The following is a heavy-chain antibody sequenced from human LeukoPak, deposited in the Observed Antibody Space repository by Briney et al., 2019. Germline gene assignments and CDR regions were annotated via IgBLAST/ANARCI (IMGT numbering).Heavy chain of an antibody. D-gene: IGHD3-22*01. Sequence: SVTLSLTCTVSGGSISRYYWSWIRQPPGKGLEWIGYISYSGSTKYNPALMSRVTISVDTSKNQFSLKLSSATAADTAVYYCARLDYYHFDYWGQGTVVTVSS. CDR3: ARLDYYHFDY. V-gene: IGHV4-59*01. CDR2: ISYSGST. J-gene: IGHJ4*02. CDR1: GGSISRYY.